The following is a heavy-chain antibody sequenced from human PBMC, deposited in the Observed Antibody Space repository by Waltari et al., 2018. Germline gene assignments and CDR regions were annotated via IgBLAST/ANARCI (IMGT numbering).Heavy chain of an antibody. V-gene: IGHV3-48*03. CDR2: ISSAARTI. CDR1: GFTFGRVE. D-gene: IGHD1-7*01. CDR3: ARDQGPANFNWLDA. J-gene: IGHJ5*02. Sequence: EVRLVESGGTSVQPGGSLRLSCVASGFTFGRVELNWVRQAPGKGPEWISYISSAARTIYYADSVKGRFTVSRDNGKNVLYLQMNNLRSEDTAMYYCARDQGPANFNWLDAWGQGTRVTVSS.